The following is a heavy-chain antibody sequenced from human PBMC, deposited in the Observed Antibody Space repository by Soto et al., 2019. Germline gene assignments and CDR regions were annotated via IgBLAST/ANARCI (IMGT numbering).Heavy chain of an antibody. J-gene: IGHJ4*02. V-gene: IGHV3-7*03. CDR2: IKTDGSET. Sequence: GALGPTCAASGCTFSSFWMSGVRQAPGKGLEWVANIKTDGSETHYVDSVKGRFTISRDNPKTSLFLQMNSLRVEDTAVYFCTSDRYPRFYHGSGSYPYYWGQGTQVTVYS. CDR1: GCTFSSFW. CDR3: TSDRYPRFYHGSGSYPYY. D-gene: IGHD3-10*01.